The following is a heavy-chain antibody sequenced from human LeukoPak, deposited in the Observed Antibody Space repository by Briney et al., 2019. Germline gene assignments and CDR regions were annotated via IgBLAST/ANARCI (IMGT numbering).Heavy chain of an antibody. J-gene: IGHJ4*02. CDR2: ISYDGSNK. Sequence: PGGSLRLSCAASGFTFSSYAMHWVRQAPGKGLEWVAVISYDGSNKYYADSVKGRFTISRDNSKNTLYLQMNSLRAEDTAVYYCAREYYDSSGYLLGFVYWGQGTLVTVSS. V-gene: IGHV3-30-3*01. CDR1: GFTFSSYA. D-gene: IGHD3-22*01. CDR3: AREYYDSSGYLLGFVY.